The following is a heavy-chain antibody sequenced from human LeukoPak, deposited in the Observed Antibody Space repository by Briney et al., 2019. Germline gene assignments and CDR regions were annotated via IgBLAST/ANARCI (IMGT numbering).Heavy chain of an antibody. Sequence: GGSLRLSCVASGFTFSSYAMSWVRQAPGKGLEWVSAISGSGGGTYYADSVKGRFTISRDNSKKTLYLQMNSLRVDDTAVYYCAKAVGWLQLFDYWGQGTLVTVSS. J-gene: IGHJ4*02. V-gene: IGHV3-23*01. D-gene: IGHD5-24*01. CDR2: ISGSGGGT. CDR3: AKAVGWLQLFDY. CDR1: GFTFSSYA.